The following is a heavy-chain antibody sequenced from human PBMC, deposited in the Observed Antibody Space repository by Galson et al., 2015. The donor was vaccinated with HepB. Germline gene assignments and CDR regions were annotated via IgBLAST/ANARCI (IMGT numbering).Heavy chain of an antibody. CDR2: ISAYNGNT. CDR1: GYTFTSYG. CDR3: AREAENNSGSPNHDYYFDY. J-gene: IGHJ4*02. V-gene: IGHV1-18*01. Sequence: SVKVSCKASGYTFTSYGISWVRQAPGQGLEWMGWISAYNGNTNYAQKLQGRVIMTTDTSTSTAYMELRSLRSDDTAVYYCAREAENNSGSPNHDYYFDYWGQGTLVTVSP. D-gene: IGHD1-26*01.